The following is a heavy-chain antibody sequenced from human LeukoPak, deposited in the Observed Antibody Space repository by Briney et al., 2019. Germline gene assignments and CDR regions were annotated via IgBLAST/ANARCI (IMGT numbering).Heavy chain of an antibody. CDR1: GFTFSSYW. CDR2: INSDGSST. D-gene: IGHD6-19*01. Sequence: GGSLRLSCAASGFTFSSYWMHWVRQAPGKGLVWVSRINSDGSSTSYADSVKGRFTISRDNAKNTLYLQMNSLRAEDTAVYYCARDGNPVAGNYYYYGMDVWGQGTTVTVSS. V-gene: IGHV3-74*01. J-gene: IGHJ6*02. CDR3: ARDGNPVAGNYYYYGMDV.